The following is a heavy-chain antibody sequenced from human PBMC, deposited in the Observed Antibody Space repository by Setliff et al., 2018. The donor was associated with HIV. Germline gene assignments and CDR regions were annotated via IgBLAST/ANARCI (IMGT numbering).Heavy chain of an antibody. D-gene: IGHD3-22*01. CDR1: GFTFGDYG. V-gene: IGHV3-49*04. CDR2: IRSKAYGGTT. J-gene: IGHJ4*02. CDR3: TTDVNYYDSSGYP. Sequence: GGSLRLSCTASGFTFGDYGMSWVRQAPGKGLEWVGFIRSKAYGGTTEYAASVKGRFTISRDDSKNTLYLQMNSLKTEDTAVYYCTTDVNYYDSSGYPWGQGTLVTVSS.